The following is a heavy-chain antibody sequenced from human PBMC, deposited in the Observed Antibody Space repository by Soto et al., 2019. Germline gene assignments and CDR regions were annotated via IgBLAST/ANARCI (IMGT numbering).Heavy chain of an antibody. CDR3: ARAPSVTIFGVATYGMDV. V-gene: IGHV4-34*01. D-gene: IGHD3-3*01. CDR2: INHSGST. CDR1: GGSFSGYY. Sequence: QVQLQQWGAGLVKSSETLSLTCAVYGGSFSGYYWSWIRQPPGKGLEWIGEINHSGSTNYNPSLKSRVTISVDTSKNQFSLKLSSVTAADTAVYYCARAPSVTIFGVATYGMDVWGQGTTVTVSS. J-gene: IGHJ6*02.